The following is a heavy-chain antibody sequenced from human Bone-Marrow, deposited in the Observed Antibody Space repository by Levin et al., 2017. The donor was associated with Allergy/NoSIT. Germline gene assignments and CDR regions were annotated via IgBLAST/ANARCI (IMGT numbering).Heavy chain of an antibody. CDR2: IWYDGSNK. D-gene: IGHD6-13*01. Sequence: GESLKISCAASGFTFSSYGMHWVRQAPGKGLEWVAVIWYDGSNKYYADSVKGRFTISRDNSKNTLYLQMNSLRAEDTAVYYCARAGPFIAAAGLFDYWGQGTLVTVSS. V-gene: IGHV3-33*01. CDR1: GFTFSSYG. J-gene: IGHJ4*02. CDR3: ARAGPFIAAAGLFDY.